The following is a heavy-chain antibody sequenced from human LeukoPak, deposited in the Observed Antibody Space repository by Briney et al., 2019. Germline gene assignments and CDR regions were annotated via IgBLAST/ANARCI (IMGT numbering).Heavy chain of an antibody. D-gene: IGHD4-23*01. V-gene: IGHV1-69*13. CDR2: IIPIFGTA. CDR3: ARAPTPTVVGYYYYYYYMDV. J-gene: IGHJ6*03. Sequence: SVKVSCKASGGTFSSYAISWVRQAPGQGLEWMGGIIPIFGTANYAEKSQGRVTITADESTSTAYMELSSLRSEDTAVYYCARAPTPTVVGYYYYYYYMDVWGKGTTVTVSS. CDR1: GGTFSSYA.